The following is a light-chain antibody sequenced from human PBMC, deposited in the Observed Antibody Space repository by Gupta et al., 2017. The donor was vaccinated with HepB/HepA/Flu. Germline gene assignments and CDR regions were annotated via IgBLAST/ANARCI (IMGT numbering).Light chain of an antibody. CDR1: QTFSSSY. CDR2: GAS. V-gene: IGKV3-20*01. J-gene: IGKJ3*01. CDR3: QQYYSSPLT. Sequence: EIVLTQSPGTLSLSPGERATLSCRASQTFSSSYLAWYQQKPGQAPRLLIYGASTRATGIPDRFSGIGSGTDFTLTISRLEPEDFAVYYCQQYYSSPLTFGPGTKVDIK.